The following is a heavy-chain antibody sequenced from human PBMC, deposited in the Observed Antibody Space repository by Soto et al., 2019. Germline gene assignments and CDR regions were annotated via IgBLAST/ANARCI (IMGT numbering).Heavy chain of an antibody. J-gene: IGHJ4*02. CDR1: GFTFTGYA. CDR2: ISYDGNTK. CDR3: AREWGGLVVVTAGLDY. D-gene: IGHD2-21*02. Sequence: QAPVVESGGGVVQPGRSLGLSCAASGFTFTGYAMHWGRQAPGKGLEWVALISYDGNTKCYAESVKGRFTISKDNSQSPVYRELKSLRPEDRGIKYCAREWGGLVVVTAGLDYWGQGTRVTVSS. V-gene: IGHV3-30-3*01.